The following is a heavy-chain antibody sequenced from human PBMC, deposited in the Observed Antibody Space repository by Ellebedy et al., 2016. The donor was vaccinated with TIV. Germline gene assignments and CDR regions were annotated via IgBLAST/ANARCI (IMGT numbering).Heavy chain of an antibody. J-gene: IGHJ4*02. CDR1: GFTFSSYA. V-gene: IGHV3-23*01. D-gene: IGHD5-18*01. CDR3: AKVLRYVDTAMGNDY. Sequence: GESLKISXAASGFTFSSYAMSWVRQAPGKGLEWVSAISGSGGSTYYADSVKGRFTISRDNSKNTLYLQMNSLRAEDTAVYYCAKVLRYVDTAMGNDYWGQGTLITVSS. CDR2: ISGSGGST.